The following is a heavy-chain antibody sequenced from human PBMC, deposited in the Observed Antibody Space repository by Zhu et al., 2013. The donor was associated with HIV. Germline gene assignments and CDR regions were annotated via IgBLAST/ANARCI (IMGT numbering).Heavy chain of an antibody. D-gene: IGHD4-17*01. V-gene: IGHV1-18*04. CDR3: ARGKDMTTVTSLKY. CDR2: ISVYNGNT. Sequence: QVQLVQSGAEVKKPGASLKVSCKASGYTFTGYYMHWVRQAPGQGLEWMGWISVYNGNTNYAQKIQGRVTMTTDTSTSTAYMELRSLRSDDTAVYYCARGKDMTTVTSLKYWGQGTLVTVSS. J-gene: IGHJ4*02. CDR1: GYTFTGYY.